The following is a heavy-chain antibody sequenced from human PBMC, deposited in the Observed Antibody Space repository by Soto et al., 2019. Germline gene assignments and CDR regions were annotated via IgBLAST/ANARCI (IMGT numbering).Heavy chain of an antibody. J-gene: IGHJ4*02. D-gene: IGHD6-19*01. Sequence: SVKVSCKASGFTFTSSAVQWVRQARGQRLEWIGWIVVGSGNTNYAQKFQGRVTITRDMSTSTAYMELSSLRSEDTAVYYCARLSGYSSGPDFDYWGQGTLVTVSS. CDR2: IVVGSGNT. V-gene: IGHV1-58*01. CDR1: GFTFTSSA. CDR3: ARLSGYSSGPDFDY.